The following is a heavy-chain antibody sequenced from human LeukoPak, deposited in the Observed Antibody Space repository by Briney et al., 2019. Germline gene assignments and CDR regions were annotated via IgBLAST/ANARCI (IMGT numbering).Heavy chain of an antibody. V-gene: IGHV3-30*02. D-gene: IGHD1-1*01. CDR3: AKDRSVATGVFDY. CDR2: IRYDGSNK. Sequence: GGSLRLSCAASGFTFSSYGMHWVRQAPGKGLEWVAFIRYDGSNKYYADSVKGRFTISRDNFKNTLHLQMNSLRVEDTAVYYCAKDRSVATGVFDYWGQGALVTVSS. J-gene: IGHJ4*02. CDR1: GFTFSSYG.